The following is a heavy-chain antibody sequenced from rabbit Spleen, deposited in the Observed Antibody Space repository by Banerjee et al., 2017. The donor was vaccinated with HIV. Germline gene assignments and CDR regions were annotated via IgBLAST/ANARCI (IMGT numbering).Heavy chain of an antibody. CDR1: GFSFSSSYY. CDR3: ARGTRSIYYFNL. CDR2: INIVTGKS. V-gene: IGHV1S45*01. D-gene: IGHD7-1*01. J-gene: IGHJ4*01. Sequence: QEQLVESGGGLVQPEGSLTLTCTASGFSFSSSYYMCWVRQAPGKGLEWIACINIVTGKSVYASWAKGRFTISKTSSTTVTLQLNSLTAADTATYFCARGTRSIYYFNLWGQGTLVTVS.